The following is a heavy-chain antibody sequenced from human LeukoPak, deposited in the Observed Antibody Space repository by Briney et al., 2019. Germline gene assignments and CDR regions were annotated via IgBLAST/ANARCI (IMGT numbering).Heavy chain of an antibody. J-gene: IGHJ4*02. V-gene: IGHV3-23*01. D-gene: IGHD5-24*01. CDR2: ISDSGGST. CDR3: AKGRGWLQFFDY. Sequence: GGSLRLSCAASGFTFSSYGMSWVRQAPGKGLEWVSAISDSGGSTYYADSVKGRFTISRDNSKNTLYLQMNSLRAEDTAIYYCAKGRGWLQFFDYWGQGTLVTVSS. CDR1: GFTFSSYG.